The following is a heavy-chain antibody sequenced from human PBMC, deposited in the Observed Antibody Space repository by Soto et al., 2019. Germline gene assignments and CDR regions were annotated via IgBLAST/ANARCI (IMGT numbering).Heavy chain of an antibody. CDR2: IYHGGNT. CDR3: ARHSSYYYDSSAYYDS. V-gene: IGHV4-4*02. CDR1: GAPICTRNW. J-gene: IGHJ5*01. Sequence: QVHLQESGPGLVQSSGTLSLTCGVSGAPICTRNWWTWVRQPPGKGLEWIGEIYHGGNTNYRPSLKSRVTISVDKAKNQFSLRLSSVTAADTAVYYCARHSSYYYDSSAYYDSWGQGALVTVSS. D-gene: IGHD3-22*01.